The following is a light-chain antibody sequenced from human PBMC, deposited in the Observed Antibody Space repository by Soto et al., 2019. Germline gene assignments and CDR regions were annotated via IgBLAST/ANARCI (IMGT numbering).Light chain of an antibody. Sequence: TGLTPKPATMTLSPREKATLSCRASQSVSSYIAWYQQKPGQAPRLLIYDVSNRATGTPARFSGSGSGTDFTLTVSSLGPSGFAVFPCHQRRSWPPGTYAQGTRLEIK. J-gene: IGKJ5*01. V-gene: IGKV3-11*01. CDR1: QSVSSY. CDR3: HQRRSWPPGT. CDR2: DVS.